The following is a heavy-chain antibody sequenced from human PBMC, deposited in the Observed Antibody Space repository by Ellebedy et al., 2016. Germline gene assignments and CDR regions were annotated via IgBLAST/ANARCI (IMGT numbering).Heavy chain of an antibody. D-gene: IGHD6-13*01. Sequence: GGSLRLSCAASGLTFSNAWMSWVRQAPGKGLEWVGLIKSRPDGGTTDYAAPVKGRFTISRYDSKNSLFLKMSSLKTEDTAGYYCAHYGNGWYWADWGQGTLVTVSS. J-gene: IGHJ4*02. CDR2: IKSRPDGGTT. V-gene: IGHV3-15*01. CDR3: AHYGNGWYWAD. CDR1: GLTFSNAW.